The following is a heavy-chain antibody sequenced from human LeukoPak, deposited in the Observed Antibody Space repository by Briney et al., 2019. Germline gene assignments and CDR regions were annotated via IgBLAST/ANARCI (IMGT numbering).Heavy chain of an antibody. Sequence: SETLSLTCTVSGGSISSYYWSWIRQPPGKGLEWIGEINHSGSTNYNPSLKSRVTISVDTSKNQFSLKLSSVTAADTAVYYCARSRIAAAGSCWFDPWGQGTLVTVSS. CDR2: INHSGST. CDR3: ARSRIAAAGSCWFDP. D-gene: IGHD6-13*01. J-gene: IGHJ5*02. CDR1: GGSISSYY. V-gene: IGHV4-34*01.